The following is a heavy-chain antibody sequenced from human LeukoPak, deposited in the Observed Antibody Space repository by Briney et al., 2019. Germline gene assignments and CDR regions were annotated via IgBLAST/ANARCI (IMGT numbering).Heavy chain of an antibody. CDR2: ISSSGERT. Sequence: GSLRLSCAASGFTFSSYAMNWVGQAPGKGREWVACISSSGERTSYAASVKGRFTISRDNFKNTLYLQMYCLRAEHTARYYCAKAIRSSISVIVVVKASFDYWGEGTLVTVSS. D-gene: IGHD3-22*01. CDR3: AKAIRSSISVIVVVKASFDY. V-gene: IGHV3-23*01. CDR1: GFTFSSYA. J-gene: IGHJ4*02.